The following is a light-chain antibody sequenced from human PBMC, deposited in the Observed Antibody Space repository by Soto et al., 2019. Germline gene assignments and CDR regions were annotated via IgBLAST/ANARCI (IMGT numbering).Light chain of an antibody. CDR1: QTIGNY. V-gene: IGKV1-39*01. J-gene: IGKJ4*01. Sequence: DIQMTQSPASLSASAGDRVTISCRASQTIGNYVNWYQQKPGKAPNLLITSASSLRSGVPSRFSGSGSGTEFTLTSTKLQPEYSATYFYQQSYSVPSTFGRGTRAEVK. CDR2: SAS. CDR3: QQSYSVPST.